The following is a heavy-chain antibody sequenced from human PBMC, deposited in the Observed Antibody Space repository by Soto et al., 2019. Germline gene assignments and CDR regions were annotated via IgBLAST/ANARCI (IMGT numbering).Heavy chain of an antibody. J-gene: IGHJ6*02. Sequence: GGSLRLSCAASGFTFNSYGMHWVRQGPGNGLEWVAFISYDSTKTYYADSVKGRFTISRDNSNSALYVQMNSLTGEDTAVYYCARTRSAWSDFHYYSLNVWRPGTTVTVSS. CDR2: ISYDSTKT. D-gene: IGHD1-26*01. V-gene: IGHV3-30*03. CDR3: ARTRSAWSDFHYYSLNV. CDR1: GFTFNSYG.